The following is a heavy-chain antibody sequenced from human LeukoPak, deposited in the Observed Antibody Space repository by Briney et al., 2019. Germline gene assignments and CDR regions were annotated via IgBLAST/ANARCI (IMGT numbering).Heavy chain of an antibody. CDR3: ARGTLNYSGYDYMDFDY. V-gene: IGHV4-34*01. Sequence: PSETLSLTXTVYGGSFSDYYWTWIRQPPGKGLEWIGEINHSGSTSYNPSLRSRVTISLDTSKNQFSLKLTSVTAADTAVYYCARGTLNYSGYDYMDFDYWGQGTLVTVSS. CDR2: INHSGST. J-gene: IGHJ4*02. D-gene: IGHD5-12*01. CDR1: GGSFSDYY.